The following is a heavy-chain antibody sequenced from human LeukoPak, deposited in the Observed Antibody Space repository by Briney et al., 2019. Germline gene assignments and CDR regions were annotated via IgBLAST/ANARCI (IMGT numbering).Heavy chain of an antibody. J-gene: IGHJ5*02. V-gene: IGHV3-21*01. Sequence: PGGSLRLSCAASGFTFSSYSMNWVRQAPGKGLEWVSSISSSSSYIYYADSVKGRFTISRDNAKNSLYLQMNSLRAEDTAVYYCARGSPRSSPVLRYFDWLGSWFDPWGQGTLVTVSS. CDR2: ISSSSSYI. CDR3: ARGSPRSSPVLRYFDWLGSWFDP. CDR1: GFTFSSYS. D-gene: IGHD3-9*01.